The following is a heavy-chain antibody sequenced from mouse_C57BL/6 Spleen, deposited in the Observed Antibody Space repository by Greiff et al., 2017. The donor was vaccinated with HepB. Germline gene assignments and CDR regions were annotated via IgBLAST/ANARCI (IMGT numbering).Heavy chain of an antibody. CDR3: ARRANWDLYYAMDY. D-gene: IGHD4-1*01. J-gene: IGHJ4*01. Sequence: VQLQQSGPELVKPGASVKISCKASGYTFTDYYMNWVKQSHGKSLEWIGDINPNNGGTSYNQKFKGKATLTVDKSSSTAYMELRSLTSEDSAVYYCARRANWDLYYAMDYWGQGTSVTVSS. V-gene: IGHV1-26*01. CDR2: INPNNGGT. CDR1: GYTFTDYY.